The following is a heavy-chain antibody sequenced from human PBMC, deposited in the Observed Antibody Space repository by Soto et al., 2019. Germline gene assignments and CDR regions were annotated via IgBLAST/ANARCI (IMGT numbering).Heavy chain of an antibody. D-gene: IGHD2-2*01. CDR2: IYYSGST. V-gene: IGHV4-39*01. Sequence: QLQLQESGPGLVKPSETLSLTCTVSGGSISSSSYYWGWIRQPPGKGLEWIGSIYYSGSTYYNPSLNSRVTISVNTSKNQFSRKLSSVTAADTAVYYCASLRYCSSTSCPDYWGQGTLVTVSS. CDR3: ASLRYCSSTSCPDY. J-gene: IGHJ4*02. CDR1: GGSISSSSYY.